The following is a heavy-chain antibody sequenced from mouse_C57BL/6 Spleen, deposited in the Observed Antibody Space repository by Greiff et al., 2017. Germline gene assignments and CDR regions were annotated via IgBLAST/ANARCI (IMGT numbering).Heavy chain of an antibody. CDR2: ILPGSGST. J-gene: IGHJ2*01. CDR1: GYTFTGYW. D-gene: IGHD2-2*01. CDR3: ARPYGYVLYYFDY. V-gene: IGHV1-9*01. Sequence: ELSCKATGYTFTGYWIEGVKQRPGHGLEWIGEILPGSGSTNYNEKFKGKATFTADTSSNTAYMQLSSLTTEDSAICYCARPYGYVLYYFDYWGQGTTLTVSS.